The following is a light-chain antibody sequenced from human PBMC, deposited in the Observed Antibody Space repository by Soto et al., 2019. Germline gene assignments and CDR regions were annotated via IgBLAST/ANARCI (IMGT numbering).Light chain of an antibody. CDR2: EVS. CDR3: NSYTRSSTVV. Sequence: QSALTQPASVSGSPGQSITISCTGTSSDVGGYNYVSWYQQHPGKAPKLMIYEVSNRPSGVSNRFSGSKSGNTASLTISGLQAADEADYYCNSYTRSSTVVFGGGTKLTVL. V-gene: IGLV2-14*01. J-gene: IGLJ2*01. CDR1: SSDVGGYNY.